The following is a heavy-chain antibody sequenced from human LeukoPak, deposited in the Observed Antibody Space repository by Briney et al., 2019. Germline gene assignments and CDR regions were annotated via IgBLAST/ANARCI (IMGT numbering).Heavy chain of an antibody. CDR1: GFTFSSYG. CDR3: AKDPAVSDMDV. Sequence: PGGSLRLSCAASGFTFSSYGMHWVRQAPGKGLEWGAVISYDGSNKYYADSVKGRFTISRDNSKNTLYLQMNSLRAEDTAVYYCAKDPAVSDMDVWGQGTTVTVSS. J-gene: IGHJ6*02. V-gene: IGHV3-30*18. CDR2: ISYDGSNK.